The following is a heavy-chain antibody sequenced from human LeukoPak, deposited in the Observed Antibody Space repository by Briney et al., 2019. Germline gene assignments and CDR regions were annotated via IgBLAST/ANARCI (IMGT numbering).Heavy chain of an antibody. CDR3: ARVTHTERSTWFDP. D-gene: IGHD5-18*01. CDR2: SNPSDGST. Sequence: ASVTVSCKASGHPIRMYSVHWVRQAPGQGLEWMGVSNPSDGSTTYAQKFQGRLTMTRDTSTSTIYMELSSLRSEDTAVYYCARVTHTERSTWFDPWGQGTLVTVSS. V-gene: IGHV1-46*01. J-gene: IGHJ5*02. CDR1: GHPIRMYS.